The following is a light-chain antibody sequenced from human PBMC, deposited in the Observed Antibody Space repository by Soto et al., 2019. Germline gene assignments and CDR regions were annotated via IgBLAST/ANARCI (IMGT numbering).Light chain of an antibody. CDR3: QQRSNRIT. CDR1: QSVSSY. Sequence: EIVMTQSPATLSVSPGEGATLSCRASQSVSSYLAWYQQKPGQAPRLLIYDASNRATGTPARFSGSGSGTEFTLTISSLEPEDFAVYYCQQRSNRITFGQGARPEN. CDR2: DAS. V-gene: IGKV3-11*01. J-gene: IGKJ5*01.